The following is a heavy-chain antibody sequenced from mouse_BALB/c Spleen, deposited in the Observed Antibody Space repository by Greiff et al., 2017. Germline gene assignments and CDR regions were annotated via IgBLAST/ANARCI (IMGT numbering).Heavy chain of an antibody. CDR1: GFTFSSYA. V-gene: IGHV5-9-4*01. Sequence: DVKLVESGGGLVKPGGSLKLSCAASGFTFSSYAMSWVRQSPEKRLEWVAEISSGGSYTYYPDTVTGRFTISRDNAKNTLYLEMSSLRSEDTAMYYCARDDGYLCDYWGQGTTLTGSS. CDR2: ISSGGSYT. D-gene: IGHD2-3*01. J-gene: IGHJ2*01. CDR3: ARDDGYLCDY.